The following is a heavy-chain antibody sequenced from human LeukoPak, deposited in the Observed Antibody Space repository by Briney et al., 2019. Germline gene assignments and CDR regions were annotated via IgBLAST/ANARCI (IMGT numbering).Heavy chain of an antibody. CDR3: VKDRILAAAGYYFDY. D-gene: IGHD6-13*01. Sequence: GGSLRLSCSASGFTFSSYAMHWVRQAPGKGLEYVSAISSNGGRTYYADSVKGRFTISRDNSKNTLYLQMSSLRAEDTAVYYCVKDRILAAAGYYFDYWGQGTLVTVSS. CDR1: GFTFSSYA. CDR2: ISSNGGRT. V-gene: IGHV3-64D*06. J-gene: IGHJ4*02.